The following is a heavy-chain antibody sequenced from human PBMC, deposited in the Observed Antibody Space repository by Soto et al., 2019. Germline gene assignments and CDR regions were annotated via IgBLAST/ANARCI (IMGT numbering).Heavy chain of an antibody. CDR2: ISAYNGNT. CDR3: ARTPNYDSSGYYYEPLGMDV. V-gene: IGHV1-18*01. D-gene: IGHD3-22*01. J-gene: IGHJ6*02. Sequence: ASVKVSCKASGYTFTSYVISWVRQAPGQGLEWMGRISAYNGNTNYAQKLQGRVTMTTDTSTSTAYMELSSLRSEDTAVYYCARTPNYDSSGYYYEPLGMDVWGQGTTVTVSS. CDR1: GYTFTSYV.